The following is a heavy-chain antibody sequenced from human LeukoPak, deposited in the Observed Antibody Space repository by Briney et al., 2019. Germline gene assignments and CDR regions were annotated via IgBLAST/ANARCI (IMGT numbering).Heavy chain of an antibody. J-gene: IGHJ4*02. CDR1: GGSISSSSYY. V-gene: IGHV4-61*01. CDR3: ARNPYDFWSGPPDY. D-gene: IGHD3-3*01. CDR2: IYYSGST. Sequence: SETLSLTCTVSGGSISSSSYYWSWIRQPPGKGLEWIGYIYYSGSTNYNPSLKSRVTISVDTSKNQFSLKLSSVTAADTAVYYCARNPYDFWSGPPDYWGQGTLVTVSS.